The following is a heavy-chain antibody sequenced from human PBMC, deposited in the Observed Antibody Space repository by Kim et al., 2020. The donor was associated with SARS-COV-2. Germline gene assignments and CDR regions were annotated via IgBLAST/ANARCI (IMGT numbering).Heavy chain of an antibody. CDR2: ISGSGGST. J-gene: IGHJ2*01. V-gene: IGHV3-23*01. CDR3: AKDSRKDSVPYWYFDL. Sequence: GGSLRLSCAASGFTFSSYAMSWVRQAPGKGLEWVSAISGSGGSTYYADSVKGRFTISRDNSKNTLYLQMNSLRAEDTAVYYCAKDSRKDSVPYWYFDLWGRGTLVTVSS. CDR1: GFTFSSYA. D-gene: IGHD3-10*01.